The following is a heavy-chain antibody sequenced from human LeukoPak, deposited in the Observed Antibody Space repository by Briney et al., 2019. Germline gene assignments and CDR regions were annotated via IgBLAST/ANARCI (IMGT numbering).Heavy chain of an antibody. V-gene: IGHV3-23*01. CDR2: ISTNGGST. J-gene: IGHJ4*02. D-gene: IGHD6-19*01. CDR1: GFTFSSYA. Sequence: AGGSLRLSCAASGFTFSSYAMSWVRQAPGEGLEWVSAISTNGGSTYFADSVKGRFTITRDNSKNTLYLQMNSLRAEDTAVYYCAKDADSSGWYPYYWGQGTLVTVSS. CDR3: AKDADSSGWYPYY.